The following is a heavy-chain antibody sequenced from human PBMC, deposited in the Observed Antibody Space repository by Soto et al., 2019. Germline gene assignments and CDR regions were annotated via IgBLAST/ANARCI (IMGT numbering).Heavy chain of an antibody. CDR2: ISYDGSNK. V-gene: IGHV3-30-3*01. Sequence: GGSLRLSCAASGFTFISYAIHFVRHSPGKGLEWVAVISYDGSNKYYADSVKGRFTISRDNSKSTLYLQMNSLRAEDTAVYYCAREPEMDTAMTAYYGLDVWGQGTTVTVSS. D-gene: IGHD5-18*01. J-gene: IGHJ6*02. CDR3: AREPEMDTAMTAYYGLDV. CDR1: GFTFISYA.